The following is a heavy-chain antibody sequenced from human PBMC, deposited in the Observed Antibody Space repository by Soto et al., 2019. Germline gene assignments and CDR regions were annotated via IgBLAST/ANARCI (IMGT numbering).Heavy chain of an antibody. CDR3: GRDPGDYDAFDI. CDR1: GFTVSSNY. Sequence: EVQLVESGGGLIQPGGSLRLSCAASGFTVSSNYMSWVRQAPGKGLEWVSVIYSGGRTNYADSVKGRFTISRDNSKHTLYLQMNSLRAEDTAVYYCGRDPGDYDAFDIWGQGTMVTVSS. CDR2: IYSGGRT. J-gene: IGHJ3*02. D-gene: IGHD4-17*01. V-gene: IGHV3-53*01.